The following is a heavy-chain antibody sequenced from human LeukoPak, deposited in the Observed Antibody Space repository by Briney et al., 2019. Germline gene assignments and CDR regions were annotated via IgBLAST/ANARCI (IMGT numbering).Heavy chain of an antibody. CDR1: GFTFSSYG. V-gene: IGHV3-23*01. CDR2: VSGGGGSS. Sequence: GGSLRLSCAASGFTFSSYGMSWVRQAPGKGLEWVSTVSGGGGSSYYADSVKGRFTISRDNSKNTLYLQMNSPRAEDTAVYYCAKDLSMTTVIKPLDYWVQGTLVTVS. CDR3: AKDLSMTTVIKPLDY. D-gene: IGHD4-17*01. J-gene: IGHJ4*02.